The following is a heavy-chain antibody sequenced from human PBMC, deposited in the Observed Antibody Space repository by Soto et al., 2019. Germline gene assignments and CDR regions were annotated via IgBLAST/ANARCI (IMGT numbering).Heavy chain of an antibody. V-gene: IGHV1-2*04. CDR2: INPNSGGT. D-gene: IGHD2-15*01. Sequence: QVQLVQSGAEVKKPGASVKVSCKASGYTFTGYYMHWVRQAPGQGLEWMGWINPNSGGTNYAQKFQGWVTMTRDTSXSKXYRELSRLRSDDTAVYYCARETCSGGSCYGIAFDIWGQGTMVTVSS. CDR3: ARETCSGGSCYGIAFDI. J-gene: IGHJ3*02. CDR1: GYTFTGYY.